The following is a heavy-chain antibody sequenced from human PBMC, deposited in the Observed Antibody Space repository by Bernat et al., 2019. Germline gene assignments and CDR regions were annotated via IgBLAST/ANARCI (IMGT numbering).Heavy chain of an antibody. J-gene: IGHJ4*02. CDR3: ARPRRGTINTASFDY. D-gene: IGHD3-16*01. Sequence: QVQLVESGGGVVQPGRSLRLSCAASGFTFSSYAMHWVRQAPGKGLEWVAVISYDGSNKYYADSVKGRFTISRDNSKNTLYLQMNSLRAEDTAVYYCARPRRGTINTASFDYCGQGTLVTVSS. CDR1: GFTFSSYA. CDR2: ISYDGSNK. V-gene: IGHV3-30-3*01.